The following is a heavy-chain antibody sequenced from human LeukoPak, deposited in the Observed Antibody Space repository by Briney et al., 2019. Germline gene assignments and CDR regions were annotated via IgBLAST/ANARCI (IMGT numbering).Heavy chain of an antibody. J-gene: IGHJ4*02. Sequence: PGGSLRLSCAASGFTFSSYAMSWVRQAPGKGLEWVAFIWYDGSNKYYAESVKGRLTISRDNSKNTLYLQMNSLRAEDTAVYYCAKDSQVTTGLDWGQGTLVTVSS. CDR3: AKDSQVTTGLD. D-gene: IGHD4-17*01. V-gene: IGHV3-30*02. CDR1: GFTFSSYA. CDR2: IWYDGSNK.